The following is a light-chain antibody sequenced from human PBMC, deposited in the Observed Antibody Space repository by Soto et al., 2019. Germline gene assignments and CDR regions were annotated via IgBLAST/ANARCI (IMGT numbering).Light chain of an antibody. CDR2: SNN. J-gene: IGLJ1*01. CDR3: VAWDDSTKEV. CDR1: SPNIGSNT. Sequence: QSVLTQPPSASGTPGQRVTISCSGSSPNIGSNTVNWYQQLPGTAPKLVIYSNNQRPSGVPDRFSGSKSGTSASLAISGLQSEDEADYYCVAWDDSTKEVFGTGTKVTV. V-gene: IGLV1-44*01.